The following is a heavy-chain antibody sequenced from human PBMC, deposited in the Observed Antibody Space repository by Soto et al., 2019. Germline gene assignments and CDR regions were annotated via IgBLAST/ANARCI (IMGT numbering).Heavy chain of an antibody. V-gene: IGHV1-18*01. J-gene: IGHJ4*02. Sequence: QVQLVQSGPEVKKPGASVKVSCKASGYNFTTYGINWVRQAPGQGLEWMGWISSDNGDTDYSQKFQGRVTMTTDTSTPKAYMEGTSLRSDDAAVYYCARDGGFAPSDFWGQGTLVTVSS. D-gene: IGHD2-21*01. CDR3: ARDGGFAPSDF. CDR2: ISSDNGDT. CDR1: GYNFTTYG.